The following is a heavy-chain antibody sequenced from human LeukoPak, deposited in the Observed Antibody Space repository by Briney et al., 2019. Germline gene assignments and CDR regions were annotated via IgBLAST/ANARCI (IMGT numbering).Heavy chain of an antibody. CDR3: ASSSADTGAPLADY. Sequence: SETLSLTCTVSGGSISSSSYYWGWIRQPPGKGLEWIGSIYYSGSTYYNPSLKSRVTISVDTSKNQFSLKLSSVTAADTAVYYCASSSADTGAPLADYWGQGTLVTVSS. CDR1: GGSISSSSYY. CDR2: IYYSGST. V-gene: IGHV4-39*01. J-gene: IGHJ4*02. D-gene: IGHD5-18*01.